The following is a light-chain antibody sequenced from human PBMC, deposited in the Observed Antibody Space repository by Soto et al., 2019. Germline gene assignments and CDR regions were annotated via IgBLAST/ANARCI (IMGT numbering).Light chain of an antibody. Sequence: EVVLTQSPGTVSLSPGERATLSCRASQSVSNNYLAWYQQKPGQAPRLLIYGASNRATGIPDRFSGSGSGTDFTLTISRLEPEDFAVYYCQQYSNWPRTFGQGTKVDIK. CDR1: QSVSNNY. CDR3: QQYSNWPRT. V-gene: IGKV3-20*01. J-gene: IGKJ1*01. CDR2: GAS.